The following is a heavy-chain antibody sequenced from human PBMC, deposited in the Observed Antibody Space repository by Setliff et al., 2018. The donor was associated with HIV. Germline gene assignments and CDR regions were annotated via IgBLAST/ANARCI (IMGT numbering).Heavy chain of an antibody. CDR3: ARPRVFDSFDV. CDR2: INPNNGVA. Sequence: ASVKVSCKAFGFVVSGYYMNWVRQAPGQGLEWMGRINPNNGVANYAETFQGRVTMTLDTSISTAYLELNRLTSDDTAVYYCARPRVFDSFDVWGQGTKVTVSS. CDR1: GFVVSGYY. J-gene: IGHJ3*01. V-gene: IGHV1-2*06.